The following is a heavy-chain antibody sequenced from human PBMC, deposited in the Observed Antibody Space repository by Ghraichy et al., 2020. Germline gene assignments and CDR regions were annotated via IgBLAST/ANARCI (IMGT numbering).Heavy chain of an antibody. D-gene: IGHD3-9*01. Sequence: ESLNISCAVYGGSFSGYYWSWIRQPPGKGLEWIGEINHSGSTNYNPSLKSRVTISVDTSKNQFSLKLSSVTAADTAVYYCARVLLRYFANAAWFDPWGQGTLVTVSS. CDR3: ARVLLRYFANAAWFDP. J-gene: IGHJ5*02. V-gene: IGHV4-34*01. CDR2: INHSGST. CDR1: GGSFSGYY.